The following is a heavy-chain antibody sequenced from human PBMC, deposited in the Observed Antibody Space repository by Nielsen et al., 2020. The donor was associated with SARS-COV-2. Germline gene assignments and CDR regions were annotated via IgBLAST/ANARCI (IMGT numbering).Heavy chain of an antibody. CDR1: GGSISSYY. CDR3: ARLAPYYYYMDV. J-gene: IGHJ6*03. V-gene: IGHV4-59*01. CDR2: IYYSGST. D-gene: IGHD5-12*01. Sequence: SETLSLTCTVSGGSISSYYWSWIRQPPGKGLEWIGYIYYSGSTNYNPSLKSRVTISVDTPKNQFSLKLSSVAAADTDVYYCARLAPYYYYMDVWGKGTTVTVSS.